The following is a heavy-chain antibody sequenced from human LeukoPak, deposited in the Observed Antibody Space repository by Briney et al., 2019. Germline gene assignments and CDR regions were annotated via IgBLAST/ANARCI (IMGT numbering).Heavy chain of an antibody. CDR1: GFTFSSYA. V-gene: IGHV3-23*01. CDR2: ISGSGGST. CDR3: VKSWGSTRPYYNYMAV. Sequence: GGSLRLSCAASGFTFSSYAMSWVRQAPGKGLEWVSAISGSGGSTYYADSVKGRFTISRDNSKNTLFLQMNSLRAEDTAVYYCVKSWGSTRPYYNYMAVWGKGNSVTVSS. J-gene: IGHJ6*03. D-gene: IGHD1-26*01.